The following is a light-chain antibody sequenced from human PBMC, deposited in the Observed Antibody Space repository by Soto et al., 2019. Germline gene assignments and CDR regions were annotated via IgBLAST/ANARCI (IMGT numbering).Light chain of an antibody. CDR3: QQYGSSSWT. Sequence: DIVLMQSPGTLSLSPGERATLSCRASQSVSSTSLAWYQQKPGQAPRLLIYGASSRATGIPDRFSGSGSGTDFTLTISRLEPEDFAVYYCQQYGSSSWTFGQGTKVEIK. V-gene: IGKV3-20*01. CDR1: QSVSSTS. J-gene: IGKJ1*01. CDR2: GAS.